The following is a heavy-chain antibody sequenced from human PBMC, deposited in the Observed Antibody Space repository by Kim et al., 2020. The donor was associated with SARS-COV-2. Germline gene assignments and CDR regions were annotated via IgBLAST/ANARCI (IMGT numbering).Heavy chain of an antibody. Sequence: GGSRRLSCAASGFTFSSYAMHWVRQAPGKGLEWVAVIWYDGSNKYYADSVKGRFTISRDNSKNTLYLQMDSLRAEDTAVYYCAKGGPKWLVHPFDYWGQGTLVTVSS. CDR1: GFTFSSYA. CDR2: IWYDGSNK. D-gene: IGHD6-19*01. J-gene: IGHJ4*02. CDR3: AKGGPKWLVHPFDY. V-gene: IGHV3-33*06.